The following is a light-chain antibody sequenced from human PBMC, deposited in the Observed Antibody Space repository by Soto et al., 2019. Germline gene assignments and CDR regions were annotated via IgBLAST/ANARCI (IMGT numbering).Light chain of an antibody. CDR1: QSVSSSY. CDR3: QHYNNRPT. Sequence: IVLELSAGTLSLAPGASVTLSCRASQSVSSSYLAWYQQKPGPAPRVLIYGASTRATGIPARFSGSGSGTESTLTIRRLQSEDFAVYYCQHYNNRPTFGEGTKVDIK. J-gene: IGKJ1*01. CDR2: GAS. V-gene: IGKV3-15*01.